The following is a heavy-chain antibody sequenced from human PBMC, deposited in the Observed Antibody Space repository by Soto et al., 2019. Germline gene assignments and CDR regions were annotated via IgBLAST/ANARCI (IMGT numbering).Heavy chain of an antibody. V-gene: IGHV3-74*01. CDR2: IDSDGSRI. D-gene: IGHD2-15*01. CDR1: GFTFSNYW. Sequence: GASVRLSCAASGFTFSNYWMHWVRQAPGKGLVWVSRIDSDGSRITYADFVKGRFTISRDNAKNTVYLHMNSLTAEDTAVYYCVRTSLVVAVATREDFWGQGTLVTVSS. J-gene: IGHJ4*02. CDR3: VRTSLVVAVATREDF.